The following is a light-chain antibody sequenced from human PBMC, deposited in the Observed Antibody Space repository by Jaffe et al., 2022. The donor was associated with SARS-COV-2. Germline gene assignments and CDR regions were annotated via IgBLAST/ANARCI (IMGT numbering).Light chain of an antibody. CDR3: AAWDDSLSGPV. Sequence: QSVLTQPPSASGTPGQRVTISCSGSNSNIGSNPVNWYQQLPGTAPKVLIYSNNQRPSGVPDRFSGSKSGTSASLAISGLQSEDEADYYCAAWDDSLSGPVFGGGTKLTVL. V-gene: IGLV1-44*01. J-gene: IGLJ2*01. CDR1: NSNIGSNP. CDR2: SNN.